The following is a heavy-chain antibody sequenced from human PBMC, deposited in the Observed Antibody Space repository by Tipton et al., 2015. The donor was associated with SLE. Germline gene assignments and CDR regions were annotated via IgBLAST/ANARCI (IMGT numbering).Heavy chain of an antibody. D-gene: IGHD1-26*01. CDR3: ARGEWDLRMNWFDP. Sequence: TLSLTCTVSGGSISSSDSYWGWIRQPPGKGLEWIGNIYFSGSTYFNPSLKSRVTISVDTSDNQFSLKLTSVTAADTAVYYCARGEWDLRMNWFDPWGQGTLITVSS. CDR1: GGSISSSDSY. V-gene: IGHV4-39*07. J-gene: IGHJ5*02. CDR2: IYFSGST.